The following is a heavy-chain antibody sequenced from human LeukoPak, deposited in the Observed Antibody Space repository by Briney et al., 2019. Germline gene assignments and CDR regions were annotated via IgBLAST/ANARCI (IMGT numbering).Heavy chain of an antibody. CDR3: ARAYYYDSSGYYRYFDY. V-gene: IGHV1-18*01. CDR2: ISAYNGNT. J-gene: IGHJ4*02. Sequence: ASVKVSCKASGYTFTSYGISWVRQAPGQGLAWMGWISAYNGNTNYAQKLQGGVTMTTDTSTSTAYMELRSLRSDDTAVYYCARAYYYDSSGYYRYFDYWGQGTLVTVSS. D-gene: IGHD3-22*01. CDR1: GYTFTSYG.